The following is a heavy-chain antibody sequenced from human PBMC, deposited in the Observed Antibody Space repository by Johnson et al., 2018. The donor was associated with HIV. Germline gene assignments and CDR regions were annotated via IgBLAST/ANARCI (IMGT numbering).Heavy chain of an antibody. J-gene: IGHJ3*02. D-gene: IGHD5-18*01. CDR3: ARDRKSVNSYGLNHDAFDI. Sequence: QVQLVESGGGLVKPGGSLRLSCVASRLTLSDSYMSWIRQAPGKGLEWVSYISGSTIYYADSVKGRFTIPRDNAKNSLYLQMNSLRAEDTAVYYCARDRKSVNSYGLNHDAFDIWGQGTMVTVSS. CDR2: ISGSTI. V-gene: IGHV3-11*04. CDR1: RLTLSDSY.